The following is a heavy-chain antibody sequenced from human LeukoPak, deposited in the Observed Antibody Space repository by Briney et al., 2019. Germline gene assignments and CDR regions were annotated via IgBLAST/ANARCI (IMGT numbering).Heavy chain of an antibody. Sequence: PGGSLTLSCAASGFTFSSYAMSWLRQAPGKGLEWVSSICGSGSGGSTYYADSVKGRFTNSRDNSKNTLYLQMNSLRAEDTAVYYCAKSSPPPLRYWGQGTLVTVSS. CDR2: ICGSGSGGST. V-gene: IGHV3-23*01. CDR1: GFTFSSYA. J-gene: IGHJ4*02. CDR3: AKSSPPPLRY.